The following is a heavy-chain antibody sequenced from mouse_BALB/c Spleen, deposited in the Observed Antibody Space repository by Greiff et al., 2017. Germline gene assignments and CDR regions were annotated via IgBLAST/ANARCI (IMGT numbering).Heavy chain of an antibody. J-gene: IGHJ2*01. CDR1: GYAFTNYL. Sequence: VQLQQSGAELVRPGTSVKVSCKASGYAFTNYLIEWVKQRPGQGLEWIGVINPGSGGTNYNEKFKGKATLTADKSSSTAYMQLSSLTSDDSAVYFCARERVYYFDYWGQGTTLTVSS. V-gene: IGHV1-54*01. CDR2: INPGSGGT. CDR3: ARERVYYFDY.